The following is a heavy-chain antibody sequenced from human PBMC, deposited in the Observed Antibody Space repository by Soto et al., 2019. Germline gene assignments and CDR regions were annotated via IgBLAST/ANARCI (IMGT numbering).Heavy chain of an antibody. J-gene: IGHJ4*02. V-gene: IGHV3-30*18. CDR1: GFTFSSYG. CDR2: IIYDGSTK. CDR3: AKDRMGAGVRGYFDY. Sequence: VQLVESGGGVVQPGRSLRLSCAASGFTFSSYGMHWVRQAPGKGLEWLAVIIYDGSTKYYADSVTGRFTISRDNSKSTLYLQMNSLRAEDTAVYYCAKDRMGAGVRGYFDYWGQGTLVTVSS. D-gene: IGHD3-10*01.